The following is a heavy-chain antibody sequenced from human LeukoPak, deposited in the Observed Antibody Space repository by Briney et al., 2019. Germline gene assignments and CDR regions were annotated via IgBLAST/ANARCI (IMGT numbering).Heavy chain of an antibody. V-gene: IGHV3-23*01. CDR3: AKVAGYCSGGSCSPPYYYCYGMDV. Sequence: PGGSLRLSCAASGFTFSSYAMSWVRQAPGKGLEWVSTISGSGGSTYYADSVKGRFTISRDNSKDTLYLQMNILRTEDTAVYYCAKVAGYCSGGSCSPPYYYCYGMDVWGQGTTVTVSS. D-gene: IGHD2-15*01. J-gene: IGHJ6*02. CDR2: ISGSGGST. CDR1: GFTFSSYA.